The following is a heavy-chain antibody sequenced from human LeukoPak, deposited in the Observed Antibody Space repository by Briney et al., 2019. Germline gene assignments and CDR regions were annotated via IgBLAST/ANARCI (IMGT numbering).Heavy chain of an antibody. D-gene: IGHD2-21*01. V-gene: IGHV4-59*01. Sequence: PSETLSLTCTVSGVSISSYYWSWIRQPPGKGLEWIGYIYYSGSTNYNPSLKSRVTISADTSKNQFSLKLSSVTAADTAVYYCARVGPGPGTAHCGGDCYNAFDIWGQGTMVTVSS. CDR3: ARVGPGPGTAHCGGDCYNAFDI. CDR2: IYYSGST. J-gene: IGHJ3*02. CDR1: GVSISSYY.